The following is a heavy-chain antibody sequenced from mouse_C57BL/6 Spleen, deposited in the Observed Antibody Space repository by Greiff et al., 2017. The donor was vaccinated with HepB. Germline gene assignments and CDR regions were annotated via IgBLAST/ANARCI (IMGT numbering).Heavy chain of an antibody. CDR2: IRLKSDNYAT. J-gene: IGHJ4*01. CDR3: TVLTYYGSSYYYAMDY. Sequence: EVKVEESGGGLVQPGGSMKLSCVASGFTFSNYWMNWVRQSPEKGLEWVAQIRLKSDNYATHYAESVKGRFTISRDDSKSSVYLQMNNLRAEDTGIYYCTVLTYYGSSYYYAMDYWGQGTSVTVSS. V-gene: IGHV6-3*01. D-gene: IGHD1-1*01. CDR1: GFTFSNYW.